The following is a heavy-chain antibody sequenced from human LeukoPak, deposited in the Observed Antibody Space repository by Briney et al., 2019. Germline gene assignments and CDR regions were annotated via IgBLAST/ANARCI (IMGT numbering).Heavy chain of an antibody. CDR2: ISSSSSSI. Sequence: GGSLRLSCAASGFTFSSYNMKWVRQAPGKGLEWVSSISSSSSSIYYADSVKGRFTISRDNAKNSLYLQMNSLRAEDTAVYYCARGHCSTTTCYTKDDAFDIWGQGTMVTVS. J-gene: IGHJ3*02. CDR3: ARGHCSTTTCYTKDDAFDI. V-gene: IGHV3-21*01. D-gene: IGHD2-2*02. CDR1: GFTFSSYN.